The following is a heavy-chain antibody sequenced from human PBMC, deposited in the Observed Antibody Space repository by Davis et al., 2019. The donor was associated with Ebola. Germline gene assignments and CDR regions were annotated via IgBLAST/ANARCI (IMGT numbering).Heavy chain of an antibody. CDR3: AREGSMVRGVMDYYYGMDV. Sequence: SQTLSLTCAISGDSVSSNSAAWNWIRQSPSRGLEWLGRTYYRSKWYNDYAVSVKSRITINPDTSKNQFSLQLNSVTPEDTAVYYCAREGSMVRGVMDYYYGMDVWGQGTTVTVSS. J-gene: IGHJ6*02. CDR2: TYYRSKWYN. CDR1: GDSVSSNSAA. D-gene: IGHD3-10*01. V-gene: IGHV6-1*01.